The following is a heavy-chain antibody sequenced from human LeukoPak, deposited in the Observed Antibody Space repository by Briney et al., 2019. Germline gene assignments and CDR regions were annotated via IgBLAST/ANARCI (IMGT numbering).Heavy chain of an antibody. CDR1: GGTFSSYA. CDR3: ARDLGQNWFDP. J-gene: IGHJ5*02. Sequence: ASVKVSCKASGGTFSSYAISWVRQAPGQGLEWMGGIIPMFGTANYAQKLQGRVTMTTDTSTSTAYMELRSLRSDDTAVYYCARDLGQNWFDPWGQGTLVTVSS. CDR2: IIPMFGTA. V-gene: IGHV1-69*05. D-gene: IGHD3-10*01.